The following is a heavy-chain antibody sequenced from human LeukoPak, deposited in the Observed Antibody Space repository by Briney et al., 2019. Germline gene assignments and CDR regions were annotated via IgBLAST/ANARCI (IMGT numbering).Heavy chain of an antibody. Sequence: GRSLRLSCAASGFTFSSDAMHWVRQAPGKGLEWVAVISYDGSNKYYADSVKGRFTISRDNSKNTLYLQMNSLRAEDTAVYYCARDPSVWFGESPIDYWGQGTLVTVSS. D-gene: IGHD3-10*01. J-gene: IGHJ4*02. CDR3: ARDPSVWFGESPIDY. V-gene: IGHV3-30-3*01. CDR2: ISYDGSNK. CDR1: GFTFSSDA.